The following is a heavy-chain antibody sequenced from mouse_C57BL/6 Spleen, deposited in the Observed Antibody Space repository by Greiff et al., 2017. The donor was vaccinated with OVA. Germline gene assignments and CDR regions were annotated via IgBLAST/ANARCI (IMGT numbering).Heavy chain of an antibody. CDR1: GYTFTSSW. CDR2: IHPNSGST. D-gene: IGHD2-4*01. V-gene: IGHV1-64*01. J-gene: IGHJ4*01. Sequence: VQLQQPGAELVKPGASVKLSCKASGYTFTSSWMHWVKQRPGQGLEWIGMIHPNSGSTNYNEKFKSKATLTVDKSSSTAYMQLSSLTSEDSAVYYCARDDYGYYAMDYWGQGTSVTVSS. CDR3: ARDDYGYYAMDY.